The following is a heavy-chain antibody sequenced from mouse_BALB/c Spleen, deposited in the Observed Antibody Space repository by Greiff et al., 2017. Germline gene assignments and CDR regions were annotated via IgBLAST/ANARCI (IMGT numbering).Heavy chain of an antibody. V-gene: IGHV5-12-1*01. CDR1: GFAFSSYD. CDR2: ISSGGGST. CDR3: ARSLLRPYAMDY. D-gene: IGHD1-1*01. J-gene: IGHJ4*01. Sequence: EVNVVESGGGLVKPGGSLKLSCAASGFAFSSYDMSWVRQTPEKRLEWVAYISSGGGSTYYPDTVKGRFTISRDNAKNTLYLQMSSLKSEDTAMYYCARSLLRPYAMDYWGQGTSVTVSS.